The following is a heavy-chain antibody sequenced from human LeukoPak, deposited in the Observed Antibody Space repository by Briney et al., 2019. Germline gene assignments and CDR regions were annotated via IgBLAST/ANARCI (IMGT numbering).Heavy chain of an antibody. V-gene: IGHV1-18*01. Sequence: ASVKVSCKASGYTFTSYGISWVRQAPGQGLEWMGWISAYNGNTNYAQKLQGRVTMTTDTSTNTAYMELRSLRSDDTAVYYCVRDGCGGDCFSAFDIWGQGTMVTVSS. CDR2: ISAYNGNT. CDR1: GYTFTSYG. D-gene: IGHD2-21*02. J-gene: IGHJ3*02. CDR3: VRDGCGGDCFSAFDI.